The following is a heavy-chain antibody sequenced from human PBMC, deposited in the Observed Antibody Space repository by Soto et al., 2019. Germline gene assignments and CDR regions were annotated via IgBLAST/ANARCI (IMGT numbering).Heavy chain of an antibody. J-gene: IGHJ6*02. D-gene: IGHD3-16*01. CDR3: AALLETRWGGMDV. Sequence: SVKVSCKASGGTFSSYAISWVRQAPGQGLEWMGGIIPIFGTTNYAQKFQGRVTITADESTSTAYMELSSLRSEDTAVYYCAALLETRWGGMDVWGQGTTVTVSS. CDR2: IIPIFGTT. CDR1: GGTFSSYA. V-gene: IGHV1-69*13.